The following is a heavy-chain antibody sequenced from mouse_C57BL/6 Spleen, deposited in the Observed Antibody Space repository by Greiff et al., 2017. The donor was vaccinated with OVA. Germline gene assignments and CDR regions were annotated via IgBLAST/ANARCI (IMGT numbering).Heavy chain of an antibody. CDR3: ARQVGTSGYDYDWGYFDV. J-gene: IGHJ1*03. Sequence: EVQLQESGGDLVKPGGSLKLSCAASGFTFSSYGMSWVRQTPDKRLEWVATISSGGSYTYYPDSVKGRFTISRDNGKNTLYLQMSSLKSEDTAKEYCARQVGTSGYDYDWGYFDVWGTGTTVTVSS. CDR1: GFTFSSYG. D-gene: IGHD2-4*01. V-gene: IGHV5-6*01. CDR2: ISSGGSYT.